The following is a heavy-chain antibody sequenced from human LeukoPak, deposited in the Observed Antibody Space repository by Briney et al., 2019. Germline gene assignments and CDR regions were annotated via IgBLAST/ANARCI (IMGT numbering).Heavy chain of an antibody. CDR2: ISYDGSNK. CDR1: GFTFSSYA. J-gene: IGHJ4*02. D-gene: IGHD6-19*01. CDR3: ARDVYVGGQWLPSDY. V-gene: IGHV3-30-3*01. Sequence: GGSLRLSCAASGFTFSSYAMSWVRQAPGKGLEWVAVISYDGSNKYYADSVKGRFTISRDNSKNTLYLQMNSLRAEDTAVYYCARDVYVGGQWLPSDYWGQGTLVTVSS.